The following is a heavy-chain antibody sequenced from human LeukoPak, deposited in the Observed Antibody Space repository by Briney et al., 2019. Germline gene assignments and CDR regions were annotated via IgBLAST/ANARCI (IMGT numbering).Heavy chain of an antibody. CDR2: IYYSGST. J-gene: IGHJ4*02. V-gene: IGHV4-39*07. CDR1: GGSISSSSYY. CDR3: ARVKRDIVVVGAFDY. Sequence: SGTLSLTCTVSGGSISSSSYYWGWIRQPPGKGLEWIGSIYYSGSTYYNPSLKSRVTISVDTSKNQFSLKLSSVTAADTAVYYCARVKRDIVVVGAFDYWGQGTLVTVSS. D-gene: IGHD2-15*01.